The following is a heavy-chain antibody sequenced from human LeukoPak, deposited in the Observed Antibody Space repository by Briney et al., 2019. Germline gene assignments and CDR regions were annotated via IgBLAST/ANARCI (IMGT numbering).Heavy chain of an antibody. CDR1: GFTVSSNY. V-gene: IGHV3-53*01. CDR2: IYSGGST. Sequence: GGSLRLSCAASGFTVSSNYMSWVRQAPGKGLEWVSVIYSGGSTYYADSVKGRFTISRDNSKNTLCLQMNSLRAEDTAVYYCRVGRDGYSYYYYYMDVWGKGTTVTISS. J-gene: IGHJ6*03. D-gene: IGHD5-24*01. CDR3: RVGRDGYSYYYYYMDV.